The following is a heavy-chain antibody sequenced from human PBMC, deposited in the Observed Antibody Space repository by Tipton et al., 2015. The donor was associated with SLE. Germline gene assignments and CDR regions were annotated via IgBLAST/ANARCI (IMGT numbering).Heavy chain of an antibody. CDR2: VYYSGTT. V-gene: IGHV4-59*01. Sequence: TLSLTCTVSGSSITAYYWTWIRQPPGKGLEWIGYVYYSGTTNYNPSLKSRVTISVDASKNQFSLKMSSMTAADTAVYYCAGLSSVAAPWGQGTLVTVSS. CDR1: GSSITAYY. J-gene: IGHJ5*02. CDR3: AGLSSVAAP. D-gene: IGHD6-19*01.